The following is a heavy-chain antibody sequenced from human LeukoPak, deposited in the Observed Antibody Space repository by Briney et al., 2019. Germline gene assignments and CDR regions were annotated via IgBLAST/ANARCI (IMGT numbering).Heavy chain of an antibody. D-gene: IGHD3-22*01. CDR2: IYYSGST. CDR3: ARAWAYYYDSSGYYSYDAFDI. Sequence: PSETLSLTCTVSGGSISCYYWSWIRQPPGKGLEWIGYIYYSGSTNYNPSLKSRVTISVDTSKNQFSLKLSSVTAADTAVYYCARAWAYYYDSSGYYSYDAFDIWGQGTMVTVSS. CDR1: GGSISCYY. V-gene: IGHV4-59*01. J-gene: IGHJ3*02.